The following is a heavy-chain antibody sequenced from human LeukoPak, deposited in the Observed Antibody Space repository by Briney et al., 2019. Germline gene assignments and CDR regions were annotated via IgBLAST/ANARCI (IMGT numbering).Heavy chain of an antibody. Sequence: PGGPLRLSCAASGFTFSNFPMTWVRRAPGKGLQSFASISGSGADTYYTDSVKGRFTISRDNLNNTVYLQMNSLRAEDTAVYYCAKVLGHDSDGYYYYGLHVWGQGTTVTVSS. D-gene: IGHD3-22*01. CDR3: AKVLGHDSDGYYYYGLHV. V-gene: IGHV3-23*01. CDR1: GFTFSNFP. J-gene: IGHJ6*02. CDR2: ISGSGADT.